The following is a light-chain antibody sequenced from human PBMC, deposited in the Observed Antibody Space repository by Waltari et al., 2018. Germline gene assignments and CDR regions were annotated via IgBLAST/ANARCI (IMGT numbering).Light chain of an antibody. CDR2: EAS. V-gene: IGKV3-11*01. J-gene: IGKJ4*01. CDR3: QQRANWPPLT. CDR1: QCVYNF. Sequence: EVVLTQSPATLSLSPGERATLSCRASQCVYNFLAWYQQKPGQAPRLLIYEASQRATGIPARFSGSGSETDFTLPISDLEPEDVAVYYCQQRANWPPLTFGGGTKVEIK.